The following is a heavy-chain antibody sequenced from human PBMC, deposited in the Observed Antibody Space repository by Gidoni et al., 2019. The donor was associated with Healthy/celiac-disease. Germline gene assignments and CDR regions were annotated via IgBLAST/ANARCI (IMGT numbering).Heavy chain of an antibody. CDR1: GFTFGDYA. Sequence: EVQLVESGGCLVKPGRSLRLSCTASGFTFGDYAMSWFRKAPGKGLEWVGVIRRKAEGGTTEYAASVKGRFTISRDDSKSIAYLQMNSLKTEDTAVYYCSVPSDYWGQGTLVTVSS. J-gene: IGHJ4*02. V-gene: IGHV3-49*05. CDR3: SVPSDY. CDR2: IRRKAEGGTT.